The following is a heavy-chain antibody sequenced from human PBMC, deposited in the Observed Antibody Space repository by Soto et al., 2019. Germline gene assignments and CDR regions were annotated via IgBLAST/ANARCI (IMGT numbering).Heavy chain of an antibody. CDR3: AKGNLSAPMYYFDY. D-gene: IGHD3-16*02. CDR2: TGGISGMT. J-gene: IGHJ4*02. Sequence: LRLSCAASGFTFSSSAMNWVRQAPGKGLEWVSSTGGISGMTFFADSVKGRFTVSRDTSKNTLYLEMNTLRVEDTAVYYCAKGNLSAPMYYFDYWGQGTPVTVSS. V-gene: IGHV3-23*01. CDR1: GFTFSSSA.